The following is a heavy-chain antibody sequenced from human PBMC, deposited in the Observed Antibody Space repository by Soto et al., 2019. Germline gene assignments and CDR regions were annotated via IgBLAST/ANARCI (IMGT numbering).Heavy chain of an antibody. CDR3: ARDHGSSGWFYP. Sequence: ESGGGLVKPGGSLRLSCAASGFTFSSYSMNWVRQAPGKGLEWVSSISSSSSYIYYADSVKGRFTISRDNAKNSLYLHMNSLRAEDTAVYYCARDHGSSGWFYPWGQGTLVTVSS. V-gene: IGHV3-21*01. CDR2: ISSSSSYI. CDR1: GFTFSSYS. J-gene: IGHJ5*02. D-gene: IGHD6-6*01.